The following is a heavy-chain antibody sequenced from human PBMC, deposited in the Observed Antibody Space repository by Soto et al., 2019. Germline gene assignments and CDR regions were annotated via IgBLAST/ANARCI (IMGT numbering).Heavy chain of an antibody. CDR1: GYTFTGYY. J-gene: IGHJ4*02. D-gene: IGHD3-9*01. CDR3: ARLPHFDWLLPLDY. Sequence: GASVKVSCKASGYTFTGYYMHWVRQAPGQGLEWMGWINPNSGGTNYSPSFQGHVTISADKSISTAYLQWSSLKASDTAMYYCARLPHFDWLLPLDYWGQGTLVTVSS. V-gene: IGHV1-2*02. CDR2: INPNSGGT.